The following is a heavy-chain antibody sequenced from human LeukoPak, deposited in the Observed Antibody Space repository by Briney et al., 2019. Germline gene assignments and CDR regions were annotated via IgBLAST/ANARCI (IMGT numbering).Heavy chain of an antibody. V-gene: IGHV3-33*01. J-gene: IGHJ4*02. CDR3: ARDGRRLVGATPGDY. CDR1: GFTLSSYG. CDR2: IWYDGSNK. Sequence: GGSLRLSCAASGFTLSSYGMHWVRQAPGKGLEWVAVIWYDGSNKYYADSVKGRFTISRDNSKNTLYLQMNSLRAEDTAVYYCARDGRRLVGATPGDYWGQGTLVTVSS. D-gene: IGHD1-26*01.